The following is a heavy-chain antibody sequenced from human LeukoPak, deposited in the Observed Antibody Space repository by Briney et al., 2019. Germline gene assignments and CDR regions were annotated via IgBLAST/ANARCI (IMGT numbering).Heavy chain of an antibody. V-gene: IGHV1-46*03. CDR2: INPSGGST. CDR3: AKSLLAIFGVAPNYMDV. J-gene: IGHJ6*03. Sequence: ASVKVSCKASGYTFTSYYMLWVRQAPGQGLEWMGIINPSGGSTSYAQKFQGRVTMTRDTSTSTVYMELSSLRSEDTAVYYCAKSLLAIFGVAPNYMDVWGKGTTVTVSS. CDR1: GYTFTSYY. D-gene: IGHD3-3*01.